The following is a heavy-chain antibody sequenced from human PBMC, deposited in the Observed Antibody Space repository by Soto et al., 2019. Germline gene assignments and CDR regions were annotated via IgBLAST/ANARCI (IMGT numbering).Heavy chain of an antibody. CDR2: INAGNGNT. CDR3: ARSVAVPADFDY. J-gene: IGHJ4*02. V-gene: IGHV1-3*01. D-gene: IGHD6-19*01. Sequence: ASVKVSCKASGYTFTSYAMHWVRQAPGQRLEWMGWINAGNGNTKYSQKFQGRVTITRDTSASTAYMELSSLRSEDTAVYFCARSVAVPADFDYWGQGTLVTVSS. CDR1: GYTFTSYA.